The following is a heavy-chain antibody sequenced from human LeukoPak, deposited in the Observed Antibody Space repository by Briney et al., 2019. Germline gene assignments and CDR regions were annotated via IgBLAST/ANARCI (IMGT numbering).Heavy chain of an antibody. D-gene: IGHD2-2*01. J-gene: IGHJ1*01. CDR3: AKEGCSSTSCYAGSGGEYFQH. Sequence: GGSLRLSCAASGFTFSSYGMHWVRQAPGKGVEWGAVISYDGSKKYYADSVKGRFTISRDNSKNTLYLQMNSLRAEDTAVYYCAKEGCSSTSCYAGSGGEYFQHWGQGTLVTVSS. CDR1: GFTFSSYG. V-gene: IGHV3-30*18. CDR2: ISYDGSKK.